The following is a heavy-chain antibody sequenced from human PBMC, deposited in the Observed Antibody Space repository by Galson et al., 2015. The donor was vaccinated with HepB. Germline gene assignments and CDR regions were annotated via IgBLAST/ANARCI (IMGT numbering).Heavy chain of an antibody. CDR3: ARDRPPQIVVVVAATLGNWFDP. Sequence: SVKVSCKASGGTFSSYAISWVRQAPGQGLEWMGGIIPIFGTANYAQKFQGRVTITADESTSTAYMELSSLRSEDTAVYYCARDRPPQIVVVVAATLGNWFDPWGQGTLVTVSS. CDR1: GGTFSSYA. CDR2: IIPIFGTA. V-gene: IGHV1-69*13. J-gene: IGHJ5*02. D-gene: IGHD2-15*01.